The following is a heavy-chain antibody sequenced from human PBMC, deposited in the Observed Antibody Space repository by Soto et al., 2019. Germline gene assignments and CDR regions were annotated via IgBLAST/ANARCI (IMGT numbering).Heavy chain of an antibody. D-gene: IGHD3-9*01. CDR3: ARTSYDILTGRLDSFDI. CDR2: ISHGGNT. J-gene: IGHJ3*02. Sequence: SETLSLTCAVSGGSINNGGYSWSWLRQPPGKGLEWIGYISHGGNTYYNPSLRSRVIMSIDKSKNHFSRGRKSVTAADTATYYCARTSYDILTGRLDSFDIWGQGTMVAVSS. CDR1: GGSINNGGYS. V-gene: IGHV4-30-2*01.